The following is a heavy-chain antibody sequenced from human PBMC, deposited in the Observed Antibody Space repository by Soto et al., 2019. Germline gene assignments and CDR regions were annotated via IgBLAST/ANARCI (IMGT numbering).Heavy chain of an antibody. CDR1: GYTFTHYY. V-gene: IGHV1-46*01. CDR3: ATSTGGFGGLFVVPSDY. CDR2: INPNGGIT. D-gene: IGHD3-16*02. Sequence: QVQLVQSGAEVKKPGASVRVSCKASGYTFTHYYIHWVRQAPGQGLEWMGIINPNGGITTYAQKFRAGFSMTRDTSTSTVYLELSSLRSEDSAVYYCATSTGGFGGLFVVPSDYWGQGTLVTVSS. J-gene: IGHJ4*02.